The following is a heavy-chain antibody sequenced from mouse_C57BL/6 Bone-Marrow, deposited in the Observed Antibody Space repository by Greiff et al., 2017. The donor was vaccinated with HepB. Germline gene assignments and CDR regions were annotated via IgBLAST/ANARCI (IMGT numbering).Heavy chain of an antibody. V-gene: IGHV1-66*01. CDR1: GYSFTSYY. CDR2: IYPGSGNT. J-gene: IGHJ2*01. D-gene: IGHD1-1*01. Sequence: QVQLQQSGPELVKPGASVKISCKASGYSFTSYYIHWVKQRPGQGLEWIGWIYPGSGNTKYNEKFKGKATLTADTSSSTAYMPLSSLTSEDSAVYYCARYVIIPVVATDYFDYWGQGTTLTVSS. CDR3: ARYVIIPVVATDYFDY.